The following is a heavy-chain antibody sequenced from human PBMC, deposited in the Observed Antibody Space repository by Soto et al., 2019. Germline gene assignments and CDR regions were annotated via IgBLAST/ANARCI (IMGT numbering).Heavy chain of an antibody. D-gene: IGHD4-17*01. V-gene: IGHV1-3*01. CDR1: GYTFTSHA. CDR2: INAGNGST. CDR3: ARTVGYYYGMDV. Sequence: ASVKVSCKASGYTFTSHAMHWVRQAPGQRFEWMGWINAGNGSTTYAQEFQGRVTMTRDTSTSTVYMELSSLRSEDTAVYYCARTVGYYYGMDVWGQGTTVTVSS. J-gene: IGHJ6*02.